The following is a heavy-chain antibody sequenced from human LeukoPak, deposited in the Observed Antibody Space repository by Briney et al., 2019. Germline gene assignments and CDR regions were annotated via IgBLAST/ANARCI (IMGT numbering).Heavy chain of an antibody. D-gene: IGHD2-15*01. CDR3: ARALYCSGGSCYSSVLRFDI. CDR1: GGSLSSGSYY. J-gene: IGHJ3*02. V-gene: IGHV4-61*02. Sequence: PSETLSLTCTVSGGSLSSGSYYWSWIRQPAGRGLEWIGRIYTSGSTNYNPSLKSRVTISVATSKNQLSLKLSSVTAADTAVYYCARALYCSGGSCYSSVLRFDIWGQGTMVAVSS. CDR2: IYTSGST.